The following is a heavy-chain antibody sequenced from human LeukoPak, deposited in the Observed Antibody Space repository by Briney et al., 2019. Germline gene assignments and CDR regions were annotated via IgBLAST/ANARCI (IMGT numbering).Heavy chain of an antibody. D-gene: IGHD2-21*01. J-gene: IGHJ6*03. CDR2: IKQGGNEK. CDR3: ARDLGGARSYYYYMDV. V-gene: IGHV3-7*01. CDR1: GFSFSGYW. Sequence: GGSLRLSCEVSGFSFSGYWVSWVRQAPGKGLEWVAQIKQGGNEKYYVDSVKGRFTISRDNDKNSLYLQMNSLRVEDTAVYYCARDLGGARSYYYYMDVWGRGTTVTVSS.